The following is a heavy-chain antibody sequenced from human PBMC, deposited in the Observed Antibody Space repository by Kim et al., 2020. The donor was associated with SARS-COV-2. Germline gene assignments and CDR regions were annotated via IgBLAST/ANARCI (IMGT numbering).Heavy chain of an antibody. D-gene: IGHD6-13*01. V-gene: IGHV4-34*01. Sequence: SETLSLTCAVYGGSFSGYYWSWIRQPPGKGLEWIGEINHSGSTNYNPSLKSRVTISVDTSKNQFSLKLSSVTAADTAVYYCARGARRGSSWSNDYWGQGTLVTVSS. J-gene: IGHJ4*02. CDR3: ARGARRGSSWSNDY. CDR2: INHSGST. CDR1: GGSFSGYY.